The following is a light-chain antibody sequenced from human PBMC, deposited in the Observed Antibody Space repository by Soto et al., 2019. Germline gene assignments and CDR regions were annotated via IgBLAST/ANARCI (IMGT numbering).Light chain of an antibody. Sequence: DIRMTQSPSSLSASVGDRVTISCRASQSIRSSLHWYQQRPGTPPNLLIYGTSSLQSGVPSRFSGSGSGTDFTLTISGVQPEDFATYYCQQSFSIPIYTFGQGTKVEIE. J-gene: IGKJ2*01. CDR1: QSIRSS. CDR3: QQSFSIPIYT. CDR2: GTS. V-gene: IGKV1-39*01.